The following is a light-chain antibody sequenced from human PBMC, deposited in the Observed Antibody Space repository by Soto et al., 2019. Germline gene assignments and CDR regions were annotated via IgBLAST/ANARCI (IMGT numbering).Light chain of an antibody. J-gene: IGLJ1*01. Sequence: SVLTQPPSVSAAPGQKVTISCSGSSSNIGGNSVSWYQQLPGTAPKLLIYDDDKRPSGIPDRFSGSKSGTSATLGITGLQTGDEADYYCGTWDSSLSAYVFGTGTKVTV. CDR1: SSNIGGNS. CDR3: GTWDSSLSAYV. CDR2: DDD. V-gene: IGLV1-51*01.